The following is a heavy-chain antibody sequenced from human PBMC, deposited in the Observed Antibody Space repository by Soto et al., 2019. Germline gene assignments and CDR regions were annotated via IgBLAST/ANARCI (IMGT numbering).Heavy chain of an antibody. J-gene: IGHJ3*02. Sequence: QVQLVQSGAEVKKPGASVKVSCKASGYTFTSYAMHWVRQAPGQRLEWMGWINAGNGNTKYSQKFQGRVTITRDTSASTAYMELSSLRSEDTAVYYCARDQGLLIAAAGTRFDIWGQGTMVTVSS. CDR3: ARDQGLLIAAAGTRFDI. D-gene: IGHD6-13*01. CDR1: GYTFTSYA. CDR2: INAGNGNT. V-gene: IGHV1-3*01.